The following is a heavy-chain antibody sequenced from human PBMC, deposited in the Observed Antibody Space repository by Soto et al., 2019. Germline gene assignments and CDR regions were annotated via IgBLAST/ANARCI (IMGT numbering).Heavy chain of an antibody. Sequence: QLQLQESGPGLVKPSKTLSLTCTVSGGSFSRGDYYWSWIRQPPGRGLGWIGYFYYSGSTSYNPSLKSRVTIPVDTSKNQFSLKLSSVTAADTAVYYCAREPYSSGCYDYWGQGTLVTVSS. CDR1: GGSFSRGDYY. CDR3: AREPYSSGCYDY. V-gene: IGHV4-30-4*01. J-gene: IGHJ4*02. CDR2: FYYSGST. D-gene: IGHD6-19*01.